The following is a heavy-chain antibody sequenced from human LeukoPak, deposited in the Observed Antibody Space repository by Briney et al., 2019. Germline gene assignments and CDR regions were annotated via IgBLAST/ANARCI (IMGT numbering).Heavy chain of an antibody. Sequence: GGSLRLSCAASGFTFSSYSMNWVRQAPGKGLEWVSSISSSSYIYYADSVKGRFTISRDNAKNSLYLQMNSLRAEDTAVYYCARDGGGISFDYWGQGTLVTVSS. CDR1: GFTFSSYS. J-gene: IGHJ4*02. CDR3: ARDGGGISFDY. D-gene: IGHD2-15*01. V-gene: IGHV3-21*01. CDR2: ISSSSYI.